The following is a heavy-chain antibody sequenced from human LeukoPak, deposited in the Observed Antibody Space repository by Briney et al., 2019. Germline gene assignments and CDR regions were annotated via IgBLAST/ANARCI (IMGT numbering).Heavy chain of an antibody. CDR3: ARDRSSGWYRGGWFDP. CDR2: IYYSGST. D-gene: IGHD6-19*01. V-gene: IGHV4-59*12. CDR1: GGSISSYY. J-gene: IGHJ5*02. Sequence: SETLSLTCTVSGGSISSYYWSWIRQSPGKGLEWIGYIYYSGSTNYSPSLKSRVTISVDTSKNQFSLKLSSVTAADTAVYYCARDRSSGWYRGGWFDPWGQGTLVTVSS.